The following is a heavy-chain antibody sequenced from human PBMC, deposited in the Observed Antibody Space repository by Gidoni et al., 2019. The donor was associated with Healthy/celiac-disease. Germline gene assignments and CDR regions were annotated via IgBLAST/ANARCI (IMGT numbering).Heavy chain of an antibody. J-gene: IGHJ3*02. V-gene: IGHV3-72*01. D-gene: IGHD3-10*01. CDR3: ARGGDYFPDAFDI. CDR2: TRNKANSYTT. CDR1: GFTFSAHD. Sequence: EVQLVESGGGLVQPGGYLRLSCAASGFTFSAHDMDWVRQAPGKGLEWVGRTRNKANSYTTEYAASVKGRFTISRDDSKNSLYLQMNSLKTEDTAVYYCARGGDYFPDAFDIWGQGTMVTVSS.